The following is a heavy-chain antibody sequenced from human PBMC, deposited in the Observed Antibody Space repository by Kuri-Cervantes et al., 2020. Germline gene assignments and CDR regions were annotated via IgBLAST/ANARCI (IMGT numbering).Heavy chain of an antibody. Sequence: GESLKISCKGSGYSFTSYWIGWVRQMPGKGLEWMGIIYPGDSDTRYSPSFQGQVTISADKSSSTAYLQWSSLKASDTAMYYCARRFAPDVGVQGGDSWHFDRWGRGTLVTVSS. J-gene: IGHJ2*01. D-gene: IGHD2-21*02. CDR1: GYSFTSYW. V-gene: IGHV5-51*01. CDR2: IYPGDSDT. CDR3: ARRFAPDVGVQGGDSWHFDR.